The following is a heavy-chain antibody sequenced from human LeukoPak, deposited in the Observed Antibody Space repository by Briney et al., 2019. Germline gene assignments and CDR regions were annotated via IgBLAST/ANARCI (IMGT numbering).Heavy chain of an antibody. Sequence: SETLSLTCTVSGDSISSYYWSWIRQPPGKGLEWIGYIYYSGSTNYNPSLKSRVTISVDTSKNQFSLKLSSVTAADTAVYYCARARSSSYHRYYYMDVWGKGTTVTVSS. V-gene: IGHV4-59*01. J-gene: IGHJ6*03. D-gene: IGHD2-2*01. CDR2: IYYSGST. CDR3: ARARSSSYHRYYYMDV. CDR1: GDSISSYY.